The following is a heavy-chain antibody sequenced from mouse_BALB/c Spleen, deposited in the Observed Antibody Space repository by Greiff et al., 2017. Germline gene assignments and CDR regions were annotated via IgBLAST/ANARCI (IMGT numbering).Heavy chain of an antibody. CDR3: ARWDYGSSYAFAY. Sequence: VQLQQSGPELVKPGASVKISCKASGYSFTGYYMHWVKQSHVKSLEWIGRINPYNGATSYNQNFKDKASLTVDKSSSTAYMELHSLTSEDSAVYYCARWDYGSSYAFAYWGQGTLVTVSA. CDR2: INPYNGAT. CDR1: GYSFTGYY. D-gene: IGHD1-1*01. V-gene: IGHV1-26*01. J-gene: IGHJ3*01.